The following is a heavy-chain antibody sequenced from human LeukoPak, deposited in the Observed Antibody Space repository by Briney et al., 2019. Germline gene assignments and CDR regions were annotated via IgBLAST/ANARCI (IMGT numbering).Heavy chain of an antibody. J-gene: IGHJ4*02. CDR2: IRKDGSEK. D-gene: IGHD6-6*01. Sequence: GGSLRLSCAASGFTFEIYWMSWVRQAPGKGLEWVANIRKDGSEKNYVDSVKGRFTISRDNAKNSLYLQMNSLRAEDTALYYCAKAIGARYYIDYWGQGTLVTVSS. CDR3: AKAIGARYYIDY. CDR1: GFTFEIYW. V-gene: IGHV3-7*05.